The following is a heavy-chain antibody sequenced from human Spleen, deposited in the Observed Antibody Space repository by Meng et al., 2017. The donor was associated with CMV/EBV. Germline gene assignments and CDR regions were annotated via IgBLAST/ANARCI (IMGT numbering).Heavy chain of an antibody. CDR1: GFTFSSYS. CDR2: ITFDGSNE. Sequence: GESLKISCVTSGFTFSSYSMTWVRQAPGKGPEWVAVITFDGSNEYYAGSVKSRFTISRDNSRNTLHLQMSSLRDEDTAVYFCAKDEVVSAVNYYYGMDVWGQGTTVTVSS. V-gene: IGHV3-30*02. J-gene: IGHJ6*02. D-gene: IGHD4-23*01. CDR3: AKDEVVSAVNYYYGMDV.